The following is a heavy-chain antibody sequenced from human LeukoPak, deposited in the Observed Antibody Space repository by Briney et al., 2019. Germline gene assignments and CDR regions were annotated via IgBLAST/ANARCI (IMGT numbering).Heavy chain of an antibody. CDR3: ASSKGYSHYGY. J-gene: IGHJ4*02. CDR1: GYTFTSYY. D-gene: IGHD4-11*01. Sequence: ASVKVSCKASGYTFTSYYMHWVRQAPGQGLEWMGWINPNSGGTNYAQKFQGRVTMTRDTFISTAYMELSKLRSHDTAVYYCASSKGYSHYGYWGQGTLVTVSS. CDR2: INPNSGGT. V-gene: IGHV1-2*02.